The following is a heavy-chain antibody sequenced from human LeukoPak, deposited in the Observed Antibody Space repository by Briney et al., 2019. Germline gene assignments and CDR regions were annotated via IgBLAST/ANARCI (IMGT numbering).Heavy chain of an antibody. Sequence: SETLSLTCTGSGGSISSSTYYWGWIRQPPGKGLEWIGSIYYSGTTYYNPSLKSRVTISVDTSKNQFSLKLSSVTAADTAVYYCARGLRWNYYDSSGYSTGPFDYWGQGTLVTVSS. V-gene: IGHV4-39*07. CDR2: IYYSGTT. CDR3: ARGLRWNYYDSSGYSTGPFDY. J-gene: IGHJ4*02. CDR1: GGSISSSTYY. D-gene: IGHD3-22*01.